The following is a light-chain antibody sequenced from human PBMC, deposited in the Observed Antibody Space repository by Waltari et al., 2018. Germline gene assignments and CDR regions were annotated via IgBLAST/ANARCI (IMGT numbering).Light chain of an antibody. V-gene: IGLV2-14*03. CDR1: RSDVGGYDY. CDR2: DVK. J-gene: IGLJ2*01. Sequence: QSVLTQPASVSGSPGQSITISCTGTRSDVGGYDYVSWYQQQPGQAPKLIIYDVKNRPSGVSNRFSGSKAGETASLTISGLQAEDEADYYCSSYAVTTTLLFGGGTKLTVL. CDR3: SSYAVTTTLL.